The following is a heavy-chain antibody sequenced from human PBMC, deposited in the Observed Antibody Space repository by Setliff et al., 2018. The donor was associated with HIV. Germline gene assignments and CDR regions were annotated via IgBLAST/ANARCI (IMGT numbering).Heavy chain of an antibody. CDR1: GGSFSGYY. CDR2: INHSGRI. V-gene: IGHV4-34*01. CDR3: ARPLTTSYNFWGDAFSI. J-gene: IGHJ3*02. Sequence: PSETLSLTCAVYGGSFSGYYWSWIRQPPGKGLEWIGEINHSGRIYYNPTLKSRVTMSVDRSKNHLSLKLTSVTAADTAVYYCARPLTTSYNFWGDAFSIWGQGTMVTVSS. D-gene: IGHD3-3*01.